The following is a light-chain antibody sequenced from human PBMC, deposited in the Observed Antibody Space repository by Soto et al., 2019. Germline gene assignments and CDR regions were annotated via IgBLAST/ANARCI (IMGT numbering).Light chain of an antibody. CDR1: NSNIGSND. CDR3: GTWDSSLIAL. Sequence: HSVLTQPPSVSAGPGQKVTISCSGKNSNIGSNDVSWYQQLPGKAPKLLIYENSQRPSGIPDRFSGSKSGTSATLGITGLQTGDEADYYCGTWDSSLIALFGTGTKVTVL. V-gene: IGLV1-51*02. J-gene: IGLJ1*01. CDR2: ENS.